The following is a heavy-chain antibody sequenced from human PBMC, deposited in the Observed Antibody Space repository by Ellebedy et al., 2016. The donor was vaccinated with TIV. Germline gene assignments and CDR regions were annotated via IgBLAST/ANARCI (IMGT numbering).Heavy chain of an antibody. CDR2: ISYDGSNK. Sequence: GGSLRLSXAASGFTFSSYAMHWVRQAPGKGLEWVAVISYDGSNKYYADSVKGRFTISRDNSKNTLYLQMNSLRAEDTAVYYCAKDLGEETVDWGQGTLVTVSS. J-gene: IGHJ4*02. V-gene: IGHV3-30-3*01. CDR3: AKDLGEETVD. D-gene: IGHD3-16*01. CDR1: GFTFSSYA.